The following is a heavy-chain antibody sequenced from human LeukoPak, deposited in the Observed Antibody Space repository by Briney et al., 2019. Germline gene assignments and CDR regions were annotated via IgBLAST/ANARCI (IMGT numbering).Heavy chain of an antibody. J-gene: IGHJ4*02. D-gene: IGHD1-1*01. V-gene: IGHV3-21*01. CDR2: ISSSSSYI. CDR3: ARAGEGSGFSGDY. Sequence: PGGSLRLSCAASGFTFSSYSMNWVRQAPGKGLEWVSSISSSSSYIYYADSVKGRFTISRDNAKNSLYLQMNSLRAEDTAVYYCARAGEGSGFSGDYWGQGTLVTVSS. CDR1: GFTFSSYS.